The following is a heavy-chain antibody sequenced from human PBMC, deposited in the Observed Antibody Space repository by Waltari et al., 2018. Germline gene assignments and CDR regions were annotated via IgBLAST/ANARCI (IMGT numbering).Heavy chain of an antibody. Sequence: QVQLQESGPGLVKPSETLSLTCTVPGGSISSHYWSWIRQPPGKGLEWIGYIYYSGSTNYNPSLKSRFTISVDTSKNQFSLKLSSVTAADTAVYYCARGGGSYYNGIDYWGQGTLVTVSS. J-gene: IGHJ4*02. CDR1: GGSISSHY. CDR2: IYYSGST. D-gene: IGHD3-10*01. V-gene: IGHV4-59*11. CDR3: ARGGGSYYNGIDY.